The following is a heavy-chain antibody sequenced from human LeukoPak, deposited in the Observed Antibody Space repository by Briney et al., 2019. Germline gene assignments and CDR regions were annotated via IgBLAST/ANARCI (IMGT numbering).Heavy chain of an antibody. CDR2: INWSGGRT. CDR3: ARVGGDFWSAYYFDY. D-gene: IGHD3-3*01. Sequence: PGGSLRLSCAASGFTFDDYGMSWVRQAPGKGLEWVSGINWSGGRTGYADSVKGRFTISRDNAKNSLYLQMNSLRAEDTAVYYCARVGGDFWSAYYFDYWGQGTLVTVSS. V-gene: IGHV3-20*04. J-gene: IGHJ4*02. CDR1: GFTFDDYG.